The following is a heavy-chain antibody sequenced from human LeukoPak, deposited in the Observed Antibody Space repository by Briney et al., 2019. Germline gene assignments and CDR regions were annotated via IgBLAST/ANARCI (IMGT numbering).Heavy chain of an antibody. Sequence: GGSLRLSCAASGFTFSSYWMSWVRQAPGKGLEWVANIKQDGSEKYYVDSVKGRFTISRDNAKNSLYLQMNSLRAEDTAVYYCAGAMITFGGVIDYWGQGTLVTVSS. J-gene: IGHJ4*02. CDR2: IKQDGSEK. CDR3: AGAMITFGGVIDY. D-gene: IGHD3-16*02. V-gene: IGHV3-7*01. CDR1: GFTFSSYW.